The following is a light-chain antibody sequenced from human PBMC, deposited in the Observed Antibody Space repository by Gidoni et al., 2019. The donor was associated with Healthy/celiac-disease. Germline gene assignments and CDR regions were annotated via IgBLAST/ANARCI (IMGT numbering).Light chain of an antibody. J-gene: IGKJ2*04. Sequence: DIQMTQSPSSLSASVGDRVTITCRASQRISSYLNWYQQKPGKAPKLLIYAASSLQSGVPSRFSGSGSGTDFTLTISSLQPEDFATYYCQQSYSTPPVCSFGQXTKLEIK. CDR1: QRISSY. CDR2: AAS. CDR3: QQSYSTPPVCS. V-gene: IGKV1-39*01.